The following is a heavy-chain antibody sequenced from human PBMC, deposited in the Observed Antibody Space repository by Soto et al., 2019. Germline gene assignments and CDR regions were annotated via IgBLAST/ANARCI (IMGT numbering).Heavy chain of an antibody. Sequence: QVQLVQFGAEVKKPGASVKVSCKASGYTCTSYAIHWVRQAPGQRLEWMGWINTAKDNTKYSQKFQGRVTITRDTSASIVYMELSSLRSEDTAVYYCARGSSWSYFDYWGQGTLVTVSS. D-gene: IGHD6-13*01. CDR1: GYTCTSYA. CDR2: INTAKDNT. V-gene: IGHV1-3*04. CDR3: ARGSSWSYFDY. J-gene: IGHJ4*02.